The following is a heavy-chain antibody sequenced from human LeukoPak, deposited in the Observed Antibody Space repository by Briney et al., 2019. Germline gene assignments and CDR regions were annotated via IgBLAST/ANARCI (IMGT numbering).Heavy chain of an antibody. CDR3: ARNYGDYVTKTRYAFDI. CDR1: GGSFSGYY. V-gene: IGHV4-34*01. CDR2: INHSGST. D-gene: IGHD4-17*01. J-gene: IGHJ3*02. Sequence: PSETLSLTCAVHGGSFSGYYWSWIRQPPGKGLEWIGEINHSGSTNYNPSLKSRVTISVDTSKNQFSLKLSSVTAADTAVYYCARNYGDYVTKTRYAFDIWGQGTMVTVSS.